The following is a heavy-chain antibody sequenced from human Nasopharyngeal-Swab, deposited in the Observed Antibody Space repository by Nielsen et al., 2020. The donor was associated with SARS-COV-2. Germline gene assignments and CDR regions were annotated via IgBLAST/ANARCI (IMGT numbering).Heavy chain of an antibody. CDR2: IKPDGSSV. J-gene: IGHJ4*01. Sequence: GESLKISCAASGFTFSTYWMHWVRQAPGKGLVWVSRIKPDGSSVTYADSVKGRFTISRDNARNTLYLQMNSLRAEDAAVYYCARDSPYCTGGICSFDYWGHGTLVTVSS. V-gene: IGHV3-74*01. CDR1: GFTFSTYW. CDR3: ARDSPYCTGGICSFDY. D-gene: IGHD2-8*02.